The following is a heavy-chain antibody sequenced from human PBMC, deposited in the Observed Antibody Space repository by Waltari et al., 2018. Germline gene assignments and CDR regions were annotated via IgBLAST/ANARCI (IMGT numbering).Heavy chain of an antibody. Sequence: EVHLLESGGGLVQPGGSLRLSCAASGFPFSSYVMSWVRQAPGKGLEWVSALSGSGATTYYADSVKGRFTISRDNSKNTLYLQMNSLRAEDTAVYYCATRDWHPPYYFDYWGQGTLVTVSS. CDR3: ATRDWHPPYYFDY. CDR2: LSGSGATT. J-gene: IGHJ4*02. V-gene: IGHV3-23*01. CDR1: GFPFSSYV. D-gene: IGHD3-9*01.